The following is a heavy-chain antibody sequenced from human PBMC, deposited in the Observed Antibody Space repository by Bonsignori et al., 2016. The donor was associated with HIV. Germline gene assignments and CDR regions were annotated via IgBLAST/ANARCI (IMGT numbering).Heavy chain of an antibody. CDR2: IYYSGST. D-gene: IGHD5-18*01. Sequence: WIRQPPGKGLEWIGYIYYSGSTNYNPSLKSRVTISVDTSKNQFSLKLSSVTAADTAVYYCARVPGYSLYYWYFDLWGRGTLVTVSS. J-gene: IGHJ2*01. CDR3: ARVPGYSLYYWYFDL. V-gene: IGHV4-59*01.